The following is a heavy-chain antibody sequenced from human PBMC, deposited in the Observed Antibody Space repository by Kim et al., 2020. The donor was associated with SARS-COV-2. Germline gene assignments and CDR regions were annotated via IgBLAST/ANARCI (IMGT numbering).Heavy chain of an antibody. Sequence: GGSLRLSCAASGFPFSSYAMSWVRQAPGKGLEWVSAFSGSGGSTYYADSVKGRFTISRDNSKKTLYLQLKGLKPRDRADITFAKADWEVAGFASWAQGT. J-gene: IGHJ5*02. CDR1: GFPFSSYA. CDR3: AKADWEVAGFAS. D-gene: IGHD2-21*01. V-gene: IGHV3-23*01. CDR2: FSGSGGST.